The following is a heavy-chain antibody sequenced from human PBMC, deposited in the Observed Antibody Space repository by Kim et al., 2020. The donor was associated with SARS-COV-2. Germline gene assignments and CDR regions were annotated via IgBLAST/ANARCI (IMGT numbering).Heavy chain of an antibody. CDR3: ARTYYDILTGSFRGVSETSTYDFDT. CDR2: IYSGGSST. J-gene: IGHJ4*02. D-gene: IGHD3-9*01. Sequence: GGSLRLSCAASGFTFSSYAMSWVRQAPGKGLEWVSIIYSGGSSTYYADSVKGRFTISRDNSKNTLYLQMNSLRAEDTAVYYCARTYYDILTGSFRGVSETSTYDFDTWGQGTLVTVSS. CDR1: GFTFSSYA. V-gene: IGHV3-23*03.